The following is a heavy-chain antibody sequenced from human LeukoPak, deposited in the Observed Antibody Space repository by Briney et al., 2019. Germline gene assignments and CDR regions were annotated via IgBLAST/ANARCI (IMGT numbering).Heavy chain of an antibody. CDR2: ISGSGGST. Sequence: GGSLRLSCAASGFTFSSYAMSWVRQAPGKGLEWVSAISGSGGSTYYADSVKGRFTISRDNSKNTLYLQMNSLRAEDTAVYYYAKGPNRDGYSTFDYWGQGTLVTVSS. J-gene: IGHJ4*02. CDR3: AKGPNRDGYSTFDY. D-gene: IGHD5-24*01. CDR1: GFTFSSYA. V-gene: IGHV3-23*01.